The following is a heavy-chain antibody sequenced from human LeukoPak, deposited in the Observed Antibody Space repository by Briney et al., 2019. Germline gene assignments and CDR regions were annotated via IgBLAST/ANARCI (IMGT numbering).Heavy chain of an antibody. CDR2: ISYDGSNK. D-gene: IGHD3-22*01. V-gene: IGHV3-30-3*01. CDR1: GFTFSSYA. J-gene: IGHJ4*02. CDR3: ARDGSTDYYDSSGSYYFDY. Sequence: GGSLRLSCAASGFTFSSYAMHWVRQAPGKGLEWVAVISYDGSNKYYADSVKGRFTISRDNSKNTLYLQMNSLRAEDTAVYYCARDGSTDYYDSSGSYYFDYWGQGTLVTVSS.